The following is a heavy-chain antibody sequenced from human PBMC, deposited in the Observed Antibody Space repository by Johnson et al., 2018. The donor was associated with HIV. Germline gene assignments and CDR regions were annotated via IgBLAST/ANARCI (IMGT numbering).Heavy chain of an antibody. CDR1: GFSFDDYA. Sequence: VQLVESGGGLVQPGRSLRLSCATTGFSFDDYAMHWVRQPPGKGLEWVSGISWNSASIGYADSVKGRFTISRDNAKISLYLQMNSLRAEDTALYYCAKDLSIVVVTDAFDIWGQGTMVTVSS. V-gene: IGHV3-9*01. CDR2: ISWNSASI. D-gene: IGHD3-22*01. CDR3: AKDLSIVVVTDAFDI. J-gene: IGHJ3*02.